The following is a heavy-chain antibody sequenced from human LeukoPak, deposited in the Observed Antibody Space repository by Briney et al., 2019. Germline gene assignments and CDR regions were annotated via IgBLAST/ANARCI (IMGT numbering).Heavy chain of an antibody. J-gene: IGHJ4*02. V-gene: IGHV3-30*04. D-gene: IGHD1-26*01. CDR1: GFTFSSYA. CDR2: ISYDGSNK. CDR3: AKDPYSGSSGLFDC. Sequence: GGSLRLSCAASGFTFSSYAMHWVRQAPGKGLEWVAVISYDGSNKYYADSVKGRFTISRDNSKNTLYLQMNSLRAEDTAVYYCAKDPYSGSSGLFDCWGQGTLVTVSS.